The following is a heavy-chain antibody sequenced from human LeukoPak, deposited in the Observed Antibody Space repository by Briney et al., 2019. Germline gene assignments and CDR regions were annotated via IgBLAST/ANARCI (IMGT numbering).Heavy chain of an antibody. J-gene: IGHJ4*02. Sequence: GGSLRLSCAASGFTFSSYAMSWVRQAPGKGLEWVSAISGSGGSTYYADSVKGRFTISRDNSKNTLYLQMNSLRAEDTAVYYCAKGRTVVPAAIHFDYWGQGTLVTVSS. D-gene: IGHD2-2*01. CDR3: AKGRTVVPAAIHFDY. V-gene: IGHV3-23*01. CDR2: ISGSGGST. CDR1: GFTFSSYA.